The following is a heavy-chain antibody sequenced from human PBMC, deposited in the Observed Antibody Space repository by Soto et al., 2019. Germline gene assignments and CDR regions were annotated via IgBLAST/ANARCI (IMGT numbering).Heavy chain of an antibody. Sequence: QLQLQESGPGLVKPSETLSLTCTVSGGSISRSSYYWGWIRQPPGKGLEWIGSIYYSGSTQYNPSLKSPVTISVATSKHLFSLKLGSVTAADTAVYYCATLWFGEADYWGQGTLVTVSS. CDR2: IYYSGST. D-gene: IGHD3-10*01. V-gene: IGHV4-39*01. CDR1: GGSISRSSYY. J-gene: IGHJ4*02. CDR3: ATLWFGEADY.